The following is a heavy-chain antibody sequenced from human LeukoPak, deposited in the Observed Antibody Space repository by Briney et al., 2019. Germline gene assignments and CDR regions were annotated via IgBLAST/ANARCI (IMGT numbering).Heavy chain of an antibody. V-gene: IGHV3-23*01. J-gene: IGHJ4*02. CDR2: ISGSGGSA. Sequence: PGGSLRLSCAASRFSFSKYAMSWVRQAPGKGLEWVSGISGSGGSAYYADSAKGRFTISRDNSKNTLYLQMNSLRAEDTAVYYCAKSDDSSGYYYGIVYWGQGTLVTVSS. CDR3: AKSDDSSGYYYGIVY. D-gene: IGHD3-22*01. CDR1: RFSFSKYA.